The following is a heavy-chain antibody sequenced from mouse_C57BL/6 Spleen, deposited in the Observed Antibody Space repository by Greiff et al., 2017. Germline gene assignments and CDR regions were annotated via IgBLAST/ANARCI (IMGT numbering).Heavy chain of an antibody. V-gene: IGHV1-55*01. D-gene: IGHD2-4*01. CDR3: VWGGHYDYDGAMDY. CDR2: IYPGSGST. J-gene: IGHJ4*01. Sequence: VKLQQPGAELVKPGASVKMSCKASGYTFTSYWITWVKQRPGQGLEWIGDIYPGSGSTNYNEKFKSKAKLTVYTSSSTAYMQLSSLTSEDSAVYYCVWGGHYDYDGAMDYWGQGTSVTVSS. CDR1: GYTFTSYW.